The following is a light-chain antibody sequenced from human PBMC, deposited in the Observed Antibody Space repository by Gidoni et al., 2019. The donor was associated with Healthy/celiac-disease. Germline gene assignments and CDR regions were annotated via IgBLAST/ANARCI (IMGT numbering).Light chain of an antibody. Sequence: SYELTQPLSVSVSPGQTASITCSGDKLGDKYACWYPQKQGQSPVLVIYQNNKRPSGIPQLFSGSNSGNTATLTFSGTQAMDEADYYCQAWDSSTAVFGGGTKLTVL. V-gene: IGLV3-1*01. J-gene: IGLJ2*01. CDR1: KLGDKY. CDR2: QNN. CDR3: QAWDSSTAV.